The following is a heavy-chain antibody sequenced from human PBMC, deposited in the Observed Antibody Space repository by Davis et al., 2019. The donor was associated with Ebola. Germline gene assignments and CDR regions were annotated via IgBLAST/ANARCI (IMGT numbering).Heavy chain of an antibody. CDR2: INHSGST. CDR3: ARDITMIVGNAFDI. J-gene: IGHJ3*02. D-gene: IGHD3-22*01. CDR1: GGSFSGYY. Sequence: SETLSLTCAVYGGSFSGYYWSWIRQPPGKGLEWIGEINHSGSTNYNPSLKRRVTISVDKSKNQFSLKLSSVTAADTAVYYCARDITMIVGNAFDIWGQGTMVTVSS. V-gene: IGHV4-34*01.